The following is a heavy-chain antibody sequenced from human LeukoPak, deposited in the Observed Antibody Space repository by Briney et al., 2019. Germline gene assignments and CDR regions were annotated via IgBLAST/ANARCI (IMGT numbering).Heavy chain of an antibody. CDR3: ARDIVVVPAAITYYYYMDV. D-gene: IGHD2-2*02. CDR2: IIPIFGTA. Sequence: SVKVSCTASGGTFSSYAISWVRQAPGQGLEWMGGIIPIFGTANYAQKFQGRVTITADESTSTAYMELSSLRSEDTAVYYCARDIVVVPAAITYYYYMDVWGKGTTVTVSS. CDR1: GGTFSSYA. V-gene: IGHV1-69*01. J-gene: IGHJ6*03.